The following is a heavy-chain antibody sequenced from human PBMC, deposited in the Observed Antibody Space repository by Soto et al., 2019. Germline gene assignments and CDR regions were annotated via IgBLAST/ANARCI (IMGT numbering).Heavy chain of an antibody. D-gene: IGHD5-12*01. CDR3: ARAPPHSGYAPAYYYYYYGMDV. CDR2: IYHSGTA. V-gene: IGHV4-38-2*01. CDR1: GDSISSGYY. J-gene: IGHJ6*02. Sequence: SETLSLTCAVSGDSISSGYYWAWIRQPPGKGLEWIGSIYHSGTAYYNPSLKSRVTISVDTSKNQFSLKLSSVTAADSAIYYCARAPPHSGYAPAYYYYYYGMDVWGQGTTVTVSS.